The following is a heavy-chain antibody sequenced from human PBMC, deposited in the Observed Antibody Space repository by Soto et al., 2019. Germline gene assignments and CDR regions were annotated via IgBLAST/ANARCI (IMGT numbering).Heavy chain of an antibody. D-gene: IGHD3-10*01. CDR1: GFTFTNHA. V-gene: IGHV3-23*01. CDR3: SGGGGRIGELTLYFDH. CDR2: ISGSGGGT. J-gene: IGHJ4*02. Sequence: PGGSLRVSCAASGFTFTNHAMSWVRQAPGKGLEWVSGISGSGGGTYYADSVKGRFTISRDNSDNTMYLQMNSLRAEDKALHFCSGGGGRIGELTLYFDHGGQGTLVTVYS.